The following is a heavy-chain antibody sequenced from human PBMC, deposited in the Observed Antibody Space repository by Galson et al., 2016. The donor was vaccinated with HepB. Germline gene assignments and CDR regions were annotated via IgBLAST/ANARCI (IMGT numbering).Heavy chain of an antibody. CDR1: GLSHNTRGAA. Sequence: PALVKPTQTLTLTCTLSGLSHNTRGAAVGWIRQPPGKSLEWLALIYWDDDKRYTPSLESRLTIIKDISKNQVVLTLTDMDPVDTATYYCGHQEGVRDFDHWGQGTLVTVSS. J-gene: IGHJ4*02. CDR3: GHQEGVRDFDH. CDR2: IYWDDDK. V-gene: IGHV2-5*02. D-gene: IGHD2-8*01.